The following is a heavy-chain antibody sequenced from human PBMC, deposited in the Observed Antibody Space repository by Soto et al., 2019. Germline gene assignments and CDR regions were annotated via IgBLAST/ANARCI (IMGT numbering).Heavy chain of an antibody. CDR1: GTSISSYY. Sequence: VQLQESGPGLVKPSETLSLTCTVSGTSISSYYWSWIRQPPGKGLEWIANIHYSGTTTYNPSPASRVTLSVDTSKNQFSLKMTSVTTADSAMYFCARYKSYAIDYWGRGTLVTVSS. V-gene: IGHV4-59*01. CDR3: ARYKSYAIDY. D-gene: IGHD2-8*01. J-gene: IGHJ4*02. CDR2: IHYSGTT.